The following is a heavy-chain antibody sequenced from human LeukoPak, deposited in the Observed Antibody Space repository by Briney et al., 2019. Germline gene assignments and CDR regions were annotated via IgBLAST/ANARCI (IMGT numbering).Heavy chain of an antibody. CDR3: ARGNARSWYFLY. J-gene: IGHJ4*02. Sequence: ASVKVSCKASGYTFSDYYMHWVRQAPGQGPEWMGRVNPSRGIANYAQRFQGRVTMTTDTSISTAYMELSGLTSDDTALYYCARGNARSWYFLYWGQGTLVTVSS. V-gene: IGHV1-2*06. CDR2: VNPSRGIA. CDR1: GYTFSDYY. D-gene: IGHD6-13*01.